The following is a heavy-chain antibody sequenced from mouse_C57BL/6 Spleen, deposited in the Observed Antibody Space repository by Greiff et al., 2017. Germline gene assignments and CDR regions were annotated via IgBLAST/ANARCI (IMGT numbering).Heavy chain of an antibody. CDR1: GYTFTSYD. J-gene: IGHJ3*01. D-gene: IGHD1-1*01. CDR3: ARGGLTTVVAEDAWFAY. V-gene: IGHV1-85*01. CDR2: IYPRDGST. Sequence: QVQLQQSGPELVKPGASVKLSCKASGYTFTSYDINWVKQRPGQGLEWIGWIYPRDGSTKYNEKFKGKATLTVDTSSSTAYMELHSLTSEDSAVYFCARGGLTTVVAEDAWFAYWGQGTLVTVSA.